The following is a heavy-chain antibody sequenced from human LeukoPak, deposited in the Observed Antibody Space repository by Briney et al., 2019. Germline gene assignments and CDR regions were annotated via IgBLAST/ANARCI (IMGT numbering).Heavy chain of an antibody. J-gene: IGHJ4*02. CDR3: ARHPYSGSYHFDY. V-gene: IGHV1-2*02. CDR1: GYTFTGYY. CDR2: INPNSGGT. D-gene: IGHD1-26*01. Sequence: ASVKVSCTASGYTFTGYYMHWVRQALGQGFEWMGWINPNSGGTNSAQKFQGRVTMTRDTSISTAYMELSRLTSDDTAVYYCARHPYSGSYHFDYWGQGTLVTVSS.